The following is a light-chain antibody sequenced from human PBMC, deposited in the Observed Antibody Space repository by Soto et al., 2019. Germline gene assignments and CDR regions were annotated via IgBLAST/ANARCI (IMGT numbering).Light chain of an antibody. CDR2: DAS. J-gene: IGKJ4*01. V-gene: IGKV3-11*01. Sequence: EIVLTQSPATLSLSPGERAALSCRASQGVGRFLAWYQQKPGQAPRLLIYDASNRATGIPARFSGSGSGAYFTLAINNPAPDDFSVYYFQQRGGWPLTFGGGTKVEIK. CDR3: QQRGGWPLT. CDR1: QGVGRF.